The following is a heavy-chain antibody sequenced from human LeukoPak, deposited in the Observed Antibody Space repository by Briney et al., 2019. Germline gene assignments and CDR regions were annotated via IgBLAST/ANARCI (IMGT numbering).Heavy chain of an antibody. CDR3: ARYMTGATDAFDI. CDR2: INPNSGGT. CDR1: GYTFTGYY. Sequence: GASVKVSCTASGYTFTGYYMHWVRQAPGQGLEWMGWINPNSGGTNYAQKFQGRVTMTRDTSISTAYMELSRLRSDDTAVYYCARYMTGATDAFDIWGQGTMVTVSS. J-gene: IGHJ3*02. V-gene: IGHV1-2*02. D-gene: IGHD1-26*01.